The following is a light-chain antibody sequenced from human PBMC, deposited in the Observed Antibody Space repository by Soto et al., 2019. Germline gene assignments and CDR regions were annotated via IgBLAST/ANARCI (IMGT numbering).Light chain of an antibody. Sequence: QSVLTQPPSVSGTPGQGVTISCSGSTSNIGENTVGWFQQLPGTAPKVLIYVNDKRPSGVPDRFSGSKSGTSAYLAISGLQSEDEADYYCAAWDGSLSGHVFGAGTKVTVL. V-gene: IGLV1-44*01. J-gene: IGLJ1*01. CDR3: AAWDGSLSGHV. CDR2: VND. CDR1: TSNIGENT.